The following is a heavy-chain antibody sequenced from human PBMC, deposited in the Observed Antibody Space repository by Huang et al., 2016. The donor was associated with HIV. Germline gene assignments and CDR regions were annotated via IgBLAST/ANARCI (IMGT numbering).Heavy chain of an antibody. CDR1: GYTFTRNG. D-gene: IGHD3-22*01. V-gene: IGHV1-18*01. J-gene: IGHJ3*02. CDR2: ISGHNGNT. CDR3: ARDSGYYPGGGDAFDM. Sequence: QVQLVQSGAEVKKPGASVKVSCKASGYTFTRNGISWVRQAPGQGLEWMGWISGHNGNTKYAQKCQGRVTMTTDTSTRTAYMELRSLRPEDTAIYYCARDSGYYPGGGDAFDMWGQGTMVIVSS.